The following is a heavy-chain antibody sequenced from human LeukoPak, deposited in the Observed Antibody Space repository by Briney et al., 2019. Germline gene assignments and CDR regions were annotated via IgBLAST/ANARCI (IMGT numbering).Heavy chain of an antibody. CDR3: ARVRGSYFGAYYYYYYMDV. V-gene: IGHV1-2*02. Sequence: ASVKVSCKASGYTFTGYYMHWVRQAPGQGLEWMGWINPNSGGTNYAQKFQGRVTMTRDTSISTAYMELSRLRSDDTAVYYCARVRGSYFGAYYYYYYMDVWGKGTTVTVSS. CDR2: INPNSGGT. D-gene: IGHD1-26*01. J-gene: IGHJ6*03. CDR1: GYTFTGYY.